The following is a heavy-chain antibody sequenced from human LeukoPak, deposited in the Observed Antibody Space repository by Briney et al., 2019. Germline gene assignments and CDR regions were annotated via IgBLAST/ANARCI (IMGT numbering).Heavy chain of an antibody. J-gene: IGHJ4*02. Sequence: GGSLRLSCPASGFVLSVTAIHGVRQPSGKGRGWVGRIRSKPNNYATAPAGSVKGQFTISRDDSKKTAYLQMNSLKSEDTAVYYCTTTYIAAAGRGEYGGQGTLVTVSS. D-gene: IGHD6-13*01. V-gene: IGHV3-73*01. CDR1: GFVLSVTA. CDR2: IRSKPNNYAT. CDR3: TTTYIAAAGRGEY.